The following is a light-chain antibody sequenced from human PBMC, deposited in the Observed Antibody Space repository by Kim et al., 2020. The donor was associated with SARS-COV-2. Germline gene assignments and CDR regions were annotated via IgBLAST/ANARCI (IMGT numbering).Light chain of an antibody. V-gene: IGKV1-12*01. CDR2: AAS. CDR1: QSVNSW. Sequence: DIQMTQSTSSVSASVGDTVTITCRASQSVNSWLAWYQQKPWKAPQLLIYAASGLRSGVPPMFSGSGSGTDFTLTISSLQPDDFATYYCQQANSFPFTFGPGTKVDIK. CDR3: QQANSFPFT. J-gene: IGKJ3*01.